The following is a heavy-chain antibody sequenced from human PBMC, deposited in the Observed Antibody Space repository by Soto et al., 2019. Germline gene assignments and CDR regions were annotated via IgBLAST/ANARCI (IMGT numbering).Heavy chain of an antibody. CDR2: ISYDGSNK. J-gene: IGHJ6*02. CDR3: ARGLTGYSRLSPYYYYYGMDV. V-gene: IGHV3-30-3*01. Sequence: AGGSLRLSCAASGFTFSSYAMHWVRQAPGKGLEWVAAISYDGSNKYYADSVKGRFTISRDNSKNTLYLQMNSLRAEDTAVYYCARGLTGYSRLSPYYYYYGMDVWGQGTTVTVSS. CDR1: GFTFSSYA. D-gene: IGHD3-9*01.